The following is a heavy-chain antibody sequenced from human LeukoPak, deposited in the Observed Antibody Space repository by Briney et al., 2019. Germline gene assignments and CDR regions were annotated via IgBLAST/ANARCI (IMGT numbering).Heavy chain of an antibody. D-gene: IGHD3-22*01. J-gene: IGHJ4*02. CDR2: IYRSGST. V-gene: IGHV4-38-2*02. CDR3: ARHADYYESTSYFWDY. CDR1: RYSISSGYY. Sequence: SETPSLTCTVSRYSISSGYYWGWIRQPPGQGLEWIGSIYRSGSTYYNSSLKSRVTISVDTSKNQFSLKLSSVTAADTAVYYCARHADYYESTSYFWDYWGQGTLVTVSS.